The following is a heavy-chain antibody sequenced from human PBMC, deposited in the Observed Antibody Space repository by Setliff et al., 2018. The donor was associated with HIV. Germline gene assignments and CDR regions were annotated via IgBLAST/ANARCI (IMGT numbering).Heavy chain of an antibody. CDR3: ARLRITMIMMLNYFDY. J-gene: IGHJ4*02. CDR2: IIHSGGT. CDR1: GGSFSGYY. Sequence: PSETLSLTCAVYGGSFSGYYWTWIRQPPGRGLEWIGEIIHSGGTNYNPSLKSRVTMSVDTSKNQFSLRLTSVTAADTAVYFCARLRITMIMMLNYFDYWGQGTLVTVPQ. V-gene: IGHV4-34*12. D-gene: IGHD3-22*01.